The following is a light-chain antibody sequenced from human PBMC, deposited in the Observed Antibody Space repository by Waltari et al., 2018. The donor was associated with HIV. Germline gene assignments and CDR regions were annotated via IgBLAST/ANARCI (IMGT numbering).Light chain of an antibody. V-gene: IGLV3-10*01. CDR3: YSTDSSGNPL. J-gene: IGLJ2*01. Sequence: SYELPQPPSVSVSPGRTAGLTGSGNAFPTNYAYWYQQKSGQAPVLVSDDDSNRPSGIAERLSGSSSATMATLTISGAQVADEADYYCYSTDSSGNPLFGGGTKLTV. CDR1: AFPTNY. CDR2: DDS.